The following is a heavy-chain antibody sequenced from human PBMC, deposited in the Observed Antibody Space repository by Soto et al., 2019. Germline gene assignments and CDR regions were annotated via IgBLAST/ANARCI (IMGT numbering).Heavy chain of an antibody. J-gene: IGHJ4*02. CDR3: ASRMVATISYGVFAY. V-gene: IGHV4-31*03. CDR2: IYYSGST. D-gene: IGHD5-12*01. Sequence: PSETLSLTCTVSGGSISSGGYYWSWIRQHPGKGLEWIGYIYYSGSTYYNPSLKSRVTISVDTSKNQFSLKLSSVTAADTAVYYWASRMVATISYGVFAYWGQGTLVTVSS. CDR1: GGSISSGGYY.